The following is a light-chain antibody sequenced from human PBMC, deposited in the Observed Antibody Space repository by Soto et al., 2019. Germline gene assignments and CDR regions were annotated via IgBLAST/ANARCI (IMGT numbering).Light chain of an antibody. J-gene: IGLJ1*01. CDR1: SSDVGGYNH. CDR2: EVT. Sequence: QSVLTQPRSVSGSPGQSVTISCTGTSSDVGGYNHVSWYQQHPGKAPKLIIYEVTSRPSGVSNRFSGSKSGNTASLTISGLQAEDEADYYCSSYTSSTTYVFATGTKVTVL. V-gene: IGLV2-14*01. CDR3: SSYTSSTTYV.